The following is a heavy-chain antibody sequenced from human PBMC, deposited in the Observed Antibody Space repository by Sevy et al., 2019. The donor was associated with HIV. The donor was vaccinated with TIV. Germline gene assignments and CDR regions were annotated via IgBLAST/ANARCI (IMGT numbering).Heavy chain of an antibody. V-gene: IGHV4-59*01. CDR1: GGSISSYY. CDR2: IYYSGST. Sequence: SETLSLTCTVSGGSISSYYWSWIRQPPGKGLEWIGYIYYSGSTNYNPSLKSRFTISVDTSKNQFSLKLSSVTATDTAVYYCAGQTNYYDVTGRSVAFDIWGQGTMVTVSS. CDR3: AGQTNYYDVTGRSVAFDI. D-gene: IGHD3-22*01. J-gene: IGHJ3*02.